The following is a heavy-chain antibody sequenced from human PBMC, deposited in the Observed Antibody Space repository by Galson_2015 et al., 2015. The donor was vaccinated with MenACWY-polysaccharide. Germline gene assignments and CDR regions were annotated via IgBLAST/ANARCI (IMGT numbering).Heavy chain of an antibody. Sequence: ETLSLTCTVSGASVSSTTDYWSWLRQPPGKGLEWIGFMSSNGGANRNPSLKSRVTISIDTSKNQFSLRLNSVTAADTAMYYCAKEPTYSGSFGWFDSWGQGTLVTVSP. D-gene: IGHD1-26*01. J-gene: IGHJ5*01. CDR2: MSSNGGA. CDR3: AKEPTYSGSFGWFDS. V-gene: IGHV4-61*01. CDR1: GASVSSTTDY.